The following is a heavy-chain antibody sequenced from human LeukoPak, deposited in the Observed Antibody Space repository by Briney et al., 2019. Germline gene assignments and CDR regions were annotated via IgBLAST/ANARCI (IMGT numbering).Heavy chain of an antibody. CDR3: ARVPTGEGVDY. D-gene: IGHD7-27*01. CDR2: ISSSSSYI. J-gene: IGHJ4*02. Sequence: GGSLRLSCAASGFTFTNDAMNWVRQAPGKGLEGVSYISSSSSYIYYADSVRGRFTISRDNAKNSLYLQMNSLRAEDTAVYYCARVPTGEGVDYWGQGTLVTVSS. CDR1: GFTFTNDA. V-gene: IGHV3-21*05.